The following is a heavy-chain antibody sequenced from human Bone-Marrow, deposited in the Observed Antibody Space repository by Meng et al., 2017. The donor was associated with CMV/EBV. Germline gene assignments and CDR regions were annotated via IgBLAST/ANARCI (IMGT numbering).Heavy chain of an antibody. CDR3: AAYYYGSGSYHSTSYYFDY. J-gene: IGHJ4*02. Sequence: ASVKVSCKASGYTFTSYGISWVRQAPGQGLEWMGWISAYNGNTNYAQKLQGRVTMTTDTSTSTAYMELRSLRSEDTAVYYCAAYYYGSGSYHSTSYYFDYWGQGTLVTVSS. D-gene: IGHD3-10*01. V-gene: IGHV1-18*01. CDR2: ISAYNGNT. CDR1: GYTFTSYG.